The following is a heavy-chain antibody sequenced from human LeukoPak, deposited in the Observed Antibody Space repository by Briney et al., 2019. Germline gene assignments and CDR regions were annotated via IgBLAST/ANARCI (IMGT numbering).Heavy chain of an antibody. CDR2: IRQDGSDK. D-gene: IGHD7-27*01. Sequence: GGSLRLSCAASGFAISNYWMSWVRQAPGRGLEWVASIRQDGSDKYYADSVQGRFTISRDNAENSLYLQMNSLRAEDTAVYYCASLTSAVTIFVYWGQGALVTVSS. CDR1: GFAISNYW. J-gene: IGHJ4*02. V-gene: IGHV3-7*01. CDR3: ASLTSAVTIFVY.